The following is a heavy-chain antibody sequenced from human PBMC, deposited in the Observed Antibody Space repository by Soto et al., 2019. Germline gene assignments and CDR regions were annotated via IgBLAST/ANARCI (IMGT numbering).Heavy chain of an antibody. CDR1: GGTFSSYA. CDR3: ARVYSYGYHGLYYFDY. V-gene: IGHV1-69*13. J-gene: IGHJ4*02. Sequence: ASVKVSCKASGGTFSSYAISWVRQAPGQGLEWMGGIIPIFGTANYAQKFQGRVTITADESTSTAYMELSSLRSEDTAVYYCARVYSYGYHGLYYFDYWGQGTLVTVSS. D-gene: IGHD5-18*01. CDR2: IIPIFGTA.